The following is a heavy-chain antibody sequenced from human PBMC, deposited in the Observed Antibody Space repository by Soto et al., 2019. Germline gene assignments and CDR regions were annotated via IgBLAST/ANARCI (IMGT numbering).Heavy chain of an antibody. CDR1: GFTFTRSA. Sequence: SVNVSCKTSGFTFTRSAVQWVRQARGQRLEWIGWIVVGSGNTNYAQKFQERVTITRDMSTSTAYMELSSLRSEDTAVYYCAAALLGYCTNGVCPETFDIWGQGTMVTVSS. CDR3: AAALLGYCTNGVCPETFDI. J-gene: IGHJ3*02. V-gene: IGHV1-58*01. CDR2: IVVGSGNT. D-gene: IGHD2-8*01.